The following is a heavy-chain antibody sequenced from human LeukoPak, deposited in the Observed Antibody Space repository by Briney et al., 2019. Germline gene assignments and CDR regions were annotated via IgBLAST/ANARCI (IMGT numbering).Heavy chain of an antibody. CDR3: ARQTGSGLFILP. CDR1: SGSISSNNHF. J-gene: IGHJ4*02. V-gene: IGHV4-39*01. Sequence: PSETLSLTCTVSSGSISSNNHFWGWIRQPQGKGLEWIGNIDYSGSTDYNPSLKSRVSISVDTSKNQFSLRLTSVTAADTAVYYCARQTGSGLFILPGGQGTLVTVSS. CDR2: IDYSGST. D-gene: IGHD3/OR15-3a*01.